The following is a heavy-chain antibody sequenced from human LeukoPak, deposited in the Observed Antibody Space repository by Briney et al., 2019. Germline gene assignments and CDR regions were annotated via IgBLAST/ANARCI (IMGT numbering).Heavy chain of an antibody. CDR2: ISAYNGNT. V-gene: IGHV1-18*01. Sequence: ASVKVSCKASGCTFTSYGISWVRQAPGQGLEWMGWISAYNGNTNYAQKLQGRVTMTTDTSTSTAYMELRSLRSDDTAVYYCARVSVYCSGGSCYSSYGMDVWGQGTTVTVSS. CDR1: GCTFTSYG. D-gene: IGHD2-15*01. J-gene: IGHJ6*02. CDR3: ARVSVYCSGGSCYSSYGMDV.